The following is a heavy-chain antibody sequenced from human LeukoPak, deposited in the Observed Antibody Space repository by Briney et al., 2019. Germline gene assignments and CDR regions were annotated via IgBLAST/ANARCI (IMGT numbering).Heavy chain of an antibody. CDR1: GGTFSSYA. CDR3: ARGEIGYNSFDY. V-gene: IGHV1-69*06. CDR2: IIPIFGTA. D-gene: IGHD5-24*01. J-gene: IGHJ4*02. Sequence: SVKVSCKASGGTFSSYAISWVRHAPGQGLEWMGRIIPIFGTANYAQKFQGRVTITADKSTSTAYMELSSLRSEDTAVYYCARGEIGYNSFDYWGQGTLVTVSS.